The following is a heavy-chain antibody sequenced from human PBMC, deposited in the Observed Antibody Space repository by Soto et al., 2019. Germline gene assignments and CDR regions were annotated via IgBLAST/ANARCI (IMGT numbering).Heavy chain of an antibody. CDR2: IYPADSDT. V-gene: IGHV5-51*01. CDR1: GYSFSNYW. J-gene: IGHJ6*02. Sequence: PGESLKISCKGFGYSFSNYWIAWVRRMPGKGLEWMGIIYPADSDTRYSPSFQGQVTISADKYISTAYLQWSSLKASDTAMYYCARQFHDNSGGGYYYYGLDVWGLGTTVTVSS. CDR3: ARQFHDNSGGGYYYYGLDV. D-gene: IGHD2-15*01.